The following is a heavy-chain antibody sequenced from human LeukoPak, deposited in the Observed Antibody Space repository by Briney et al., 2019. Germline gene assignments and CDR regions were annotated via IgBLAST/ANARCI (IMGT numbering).Heavy chain of an antibody. D-gene: IGHD3-3*01. CDR2: INSDGSST. CDR3: ARGSTRYDFWSGYYY. J-gene: IGHJ4*02. CDR1: GFTFSSYW. Sequence: GGSLRLSCAASGFTFSSYWMHWVRQAPGKGLVWVSRINSDGSSTSYADSVKGRLTISRDNAKNTLYLQMDSLRAEDTAVYYCARGSTRYDFWSGYYYWGQGTLVTVSS. V-gene: IGHV3-74*01.